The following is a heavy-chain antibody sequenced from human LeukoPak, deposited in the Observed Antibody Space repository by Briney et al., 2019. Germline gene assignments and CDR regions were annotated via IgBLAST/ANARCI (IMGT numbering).Heavy chain of an antibody. CDR3: ASQYSGSYYDWYFDL. D-gene: IGHD1-26*01. CDR1: GGSISSYY. CDR2: IYTSGST. Sequence: PSETLSLTCTVSGGSISSYYWSWIRQPAGKGLEWIGRIYTSGSTNYNPSLKSRVTMSVDTSKNQSSLKLSSVTAADTAVYYCASQYSGSYYDWYFDLWGRGTLVTVSS. V-gene: IGHV4-4*07. J-gene: IGHJ2*01.